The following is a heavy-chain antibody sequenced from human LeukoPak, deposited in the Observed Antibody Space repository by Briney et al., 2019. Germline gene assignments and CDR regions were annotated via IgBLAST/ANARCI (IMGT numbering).Heavy chain of an antibody. D-gene: IGHD2-15*01. V-gene: IGHV3-53*01. J-gene: IGHJ4*02. CDR2: IYSGGST. Sequence: PGGSLRLSCAASGFTVSSNYMSWVRQAPGKGLEWVSVIYSGGSTYYADSVKGRFTISRDNSKNTLYLQMNSLRAKDTAVYYCAKGDGVTCYSGIAYWGQGTLVTVSS. CDR1: GFTVSSNY. CDR3: AKGDGVTCYSGIAY.